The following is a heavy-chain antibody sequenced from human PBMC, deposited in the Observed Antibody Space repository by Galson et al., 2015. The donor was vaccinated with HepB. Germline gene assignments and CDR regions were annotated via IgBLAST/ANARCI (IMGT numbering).Heavy chain of an antibody. Sequence: SLRLSCAVSGFTLSNYGIHWVRQPPGKGLEWVAVIWYNGRDKFYADSVKGRFTISRDNSKNTLSLQMNSLRADDTAVYYCARDSDTSGRYDTFDIWGQGTMVTVSS. CDR1: GFTLSNYG. CDR3: ARDSDTSGRYDTFDI. CDR2: IWYNGRDK. V-gene: IGHV3-33*01. J-gene: IGHJ3*02. D-gene: IGHD6-19*01.